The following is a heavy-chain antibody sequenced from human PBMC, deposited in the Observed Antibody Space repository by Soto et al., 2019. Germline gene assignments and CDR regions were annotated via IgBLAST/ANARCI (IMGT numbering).Heavy chain of an antibody. D-gene: IGHD3-10*01. V-gene: IGHV3-66*01. CDR2: IYSGGST. Sequence: GGSLRLSCAASGFTVSSNYMSWVRQAPGKGLEWVSVIYSGGSTYYADSVKGRFTISRDNSKNTLYLQMNSLRAEDTAVYYCARDQGVRGEGHYYMDVWGKGTTVTVSS. CDR1: GFTVSSNY. CDR3: ARDQGVRGEGHYYMDV. J-gene: IGHJ6*03.